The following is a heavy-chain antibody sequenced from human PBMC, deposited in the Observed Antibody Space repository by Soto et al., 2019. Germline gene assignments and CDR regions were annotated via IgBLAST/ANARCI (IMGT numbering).Heavy chain of an antibody. CDR2: IIPMFGTP. D-gene: IGHD4-17*01. J-gene: IGHJ6*02. Sequence: QVQLIQSGAAVKKPGSSVKVSCHTSGDAFSSYAMSWVRQCPGQGLEWMGGIIPMFGTPIYTEKFQGRVTISADETTRAVYMELRSLTSDDSAVYYCARAYSVTTSSYYGMDVWGQGT. V-gene: IGHV1-69*01. CDR1: GDAFSSYA. CDR3: ARAYSVTTSSYYGMDV.